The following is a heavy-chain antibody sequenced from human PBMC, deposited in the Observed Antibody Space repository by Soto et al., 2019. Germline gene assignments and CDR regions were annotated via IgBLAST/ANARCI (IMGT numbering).Heavy chain of an antibody. CDR1: GGSISSYY. CDR2: IYYSGST. V-gene: IGHV4-59*01. Sequence: SETLSLTCTVSGGSISSYYWSWIRQPPGKGLEWIGYIYYSGSTNYNPSLKSRVTISVDTSKNQFSLKLSSVTAADTAVYYCARDEGSGSYDYWGQGTLVTVSS. CDR3: ARDEGSGSYDY. D-gene: IGHD1-26*01. J-gene: IGHJ4*02.